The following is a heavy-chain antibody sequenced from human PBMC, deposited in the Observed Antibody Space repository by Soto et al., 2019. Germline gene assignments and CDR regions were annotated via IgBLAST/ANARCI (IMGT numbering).Heavy chain of an antibody. CDR2: INHSGST. V-gene: IGHV4-34*01. CDR1: GGSFSGYY. D-gene: IGHD3-10*01. J-gene: IGHJ6*02. CDR3: ARQYEVLLWFGEFPLGGMDV. Sequence: PSETLSLTCAVYGGSFSGYYWSWIRQPPGKGLEWIGEINHSGSTNYNPSLKSRVTISVDTSKNQFSLKLSSVTAADTAVYYCARQYEVLLWFGEFPLGGMDVWGQGTTVTVSS.